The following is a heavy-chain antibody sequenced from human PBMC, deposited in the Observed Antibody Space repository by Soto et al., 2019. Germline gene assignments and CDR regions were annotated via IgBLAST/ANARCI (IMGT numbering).Heavy chain of an antibody. J-gene: IGHJ5*02. Sequence: SETLSLTYTVSGGSISSSSYYWGWIRQPPGKGLEWIGSIYYSGSTYYNPSLKSRVTISVDTSKNQFSLKLSSVTAADTAVYYCARHVFDGNNWFDPWGQGTLVTVSS. CDR1: GGSISSSSYY. V-gene: IGHV4-39*01. D-gene: IGHD1-26*01. CDR2: IYYSGST. CDR3: ARHVFDGNNWFDP.